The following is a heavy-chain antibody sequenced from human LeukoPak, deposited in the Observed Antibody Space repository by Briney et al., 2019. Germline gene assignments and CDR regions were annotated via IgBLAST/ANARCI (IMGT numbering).Heavy chain of an antibody. Sequence: QAGGSLRLSCAVSGFPFSSYSMNWVRQAPGKGLEWVSYISASGSNIYYLDDVKGRFTVSRDNAMNSLFLQMDRPRAEDTAIYYCVRVKGTYFDFWGQGTPVTVSS. CDR1: GFPFSSYS. CDR3: VRVKGTYFDF. CDR2: ISASGSNI. J-gene: IGHJ4*02. V-gene: IGHV3-48*01. D-gene: IGHD1-1*01.